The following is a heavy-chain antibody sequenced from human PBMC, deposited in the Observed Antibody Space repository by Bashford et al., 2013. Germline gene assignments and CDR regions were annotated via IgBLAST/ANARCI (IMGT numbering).Heavy chain of an antibody. J-gene: IGHJ4*02. CDR3: AHSRSDHVRFVYYFDS. D-gene: IGHD3-16*01. V-gene: IGHV2-5*02. Sequence: SGPTLVKPTQTLTLTCSFSGFSLTTTGVGVHWIRQPPGKALEWLAVIYWDDDKRFRPSLRSRLTITKDTSKNQVVLTMTNVDPVDTATYFCAHSRSDHVRFVYYFDSWGQGTLVTVSS. CDR1: GFSLTTTGVG. CDR2: IYWDDDK.